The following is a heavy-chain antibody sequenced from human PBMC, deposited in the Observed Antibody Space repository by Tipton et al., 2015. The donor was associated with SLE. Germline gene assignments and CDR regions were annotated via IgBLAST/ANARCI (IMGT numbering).Heavy chain of an antibody. J-gene: IGHJ4*02. CDR2: IYYSGST. Sequence: TLSLTCTVSGGSISSYYWSWIRQPPGKGLEWIGYIYYSGSTNYNPSLKSRVTISVDTSKNQFSLKLSSVTAADTAVYYCARGSLYSGSPLAYWGQGTLVTVSS. V-gene: IGHV4-59*01. D-gene: IGHD1-26*01. CDR1: GGSISSYY. CDR3: ARGSLYSGSPLAY.